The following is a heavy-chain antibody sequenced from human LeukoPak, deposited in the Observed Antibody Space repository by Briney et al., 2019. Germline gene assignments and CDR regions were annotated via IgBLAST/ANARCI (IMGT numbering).Heavy chain of an antibody. J-gene: IGHJ4*02. CDR3: ARHTRVSSGWYFDY. V-gene: IGHV4-39*01. Sequence: PSETLSLTCTVSGVSISSSSYYWGWIRQPPGKGLEWIGSIYYSGSTYYNPSLKSRVTISVDTSKNQFSLKLSSVTAADTAVYYCARHTRVSSGWYFDYWGQGTLVTVSS. CDR1: GVSISSSSYY. CDR2: IYYSGST. D-gene: IGHD6-19*01.